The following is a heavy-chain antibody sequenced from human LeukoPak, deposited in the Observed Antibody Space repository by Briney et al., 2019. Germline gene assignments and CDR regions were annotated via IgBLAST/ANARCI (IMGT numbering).Heavy chain of an antibody. J-gene: IGHJ4*02. D-gene: IGHD2-8*01. CDR2: IYYNGKT. V-gene: IGHV4-39*07. CDR3: ARELNGISDY. Sequence: SETLSLTCTVSGGSITNDNYHWAWIRQPPGKGLEWIGSIYYNGKTYYKPSLKSLVTISVDAPKNQFSLRLTSVTAADTAVYYCARELNGISDYWGRETLVTVSS. CDR1: GGSITNDNYH.